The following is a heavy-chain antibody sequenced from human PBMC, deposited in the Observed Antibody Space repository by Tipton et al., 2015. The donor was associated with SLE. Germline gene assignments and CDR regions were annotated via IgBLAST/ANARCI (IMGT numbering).Heavy chain of an antibody. CDR1: GFTFSSYA. CDR2: ISYDGSNK. Sequence: SLRLSCAASGFTFSSYAMHWVRQAPGKGLEWVAVISYDGSNKYYADSVKGRFTISRDNSKNTLYLQMNSLRAEDTAVYYCARESSSWGWGQGTLVTVSS. D-gene: IGHD6-13*01. CDR3: ARESSSWG. J-gene: IGHJ4*02. V-gene: IGHV3-30-3*01.